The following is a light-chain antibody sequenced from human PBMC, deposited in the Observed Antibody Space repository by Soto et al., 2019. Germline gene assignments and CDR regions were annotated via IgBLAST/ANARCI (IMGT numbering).Light chain of an antibody. J-gene: IGKJ3*01. V-gene: IGKV1-5*03. CDR2: KAS. Sequence: DIQMTQSPSTLSASVGDRVTITCRASQSISSWLAWYQQKPGKAPKLLIYKASNLETGVPSRFSGSGSETEFTLTINSLQPDDFATYYCQPYNSYPFTFVPGTKVDI. CDR1: QSISSW. CDR3: QPYNSYPFT.